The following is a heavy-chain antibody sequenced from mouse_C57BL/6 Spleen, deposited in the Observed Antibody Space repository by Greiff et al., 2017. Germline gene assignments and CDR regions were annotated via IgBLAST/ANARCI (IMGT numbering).Heavy chain of an antibody. CDR2: IYPGDGDT. CDR1: GYAFSSSW. Sequence: VQVVESGPELVKPGASVKISCKASGYAFSSSWMNWVKQRPGKGLEWIGRIYPGDGDTNYNGKFKGKATLTADKSSSTAYMQLSSRTSEDSAVYFCAREAYYFDDWGQGTTRTVSS. CDR3: AREAYYFDD. V-gene: IGHV1-82*01. J-gene: IGHJ2*01.